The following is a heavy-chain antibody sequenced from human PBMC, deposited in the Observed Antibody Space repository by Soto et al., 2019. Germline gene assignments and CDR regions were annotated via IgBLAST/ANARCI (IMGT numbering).Heavy chain of an antibody. D-gene: IGHD2-15*01. J-gene: IGHJ6*02. V-gene: IGHV3-7*01. CDR2: IKHDGSER. CDR3: ARGDIVVVVSAGGIDX. CDR1: GFTCTNYW. Sequence: GGCLRLYCVASGFTCTNYWMTWVRQAPGKGLECVAKIKHDGSERTHVESVKGRFTVSRYNAKSSLYLEMNRLRAEDTAVYYCARGDIVVVVSAGGIDXWGQGTTVTVSX.